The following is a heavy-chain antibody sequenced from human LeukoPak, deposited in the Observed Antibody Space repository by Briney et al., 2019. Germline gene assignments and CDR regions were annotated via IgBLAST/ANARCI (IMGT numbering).Heavy chain of an antibody. V-gene: IGHV3-15*01. J-gene: IGHJ6*02. Sequence: GRSLRLSCAASGFTFSNAWMSWVRQAPGKGLEWVGRIKSKTDGGTTDYAAPVKGRFTISRDDSKNTLYLQMNSLKTEDTAVYYCTTEGIVVVPAAIPGDYYGMDVWGQGTTVTVSS. CDR2: IKSKTDGGTT. D-gene: IGHD2-2*01. CDR1: GFTFSNAW. CDR3: TTEGIVVVPAAIPGDYYGMDV.